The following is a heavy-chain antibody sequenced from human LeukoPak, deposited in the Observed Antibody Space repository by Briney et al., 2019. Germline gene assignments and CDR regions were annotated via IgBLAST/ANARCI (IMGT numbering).Heavy chain of an antibody. D-gene: IGHD3-22*01. CDR2: ISSSSSYI. CDR3: AKVAMIVVGRPYYFDY. J-gene: IGHJ4*02. V-gene: IGHV3-21*01. Sequence: GGSLRLSCAASGFTFSSYSMNWVRQAPGKGLEWVSSISSSSSYIYYADSVKGRFTISRDNAKNSLYLQMNSLRAEDTAVYYCAKVAMIVVGRPYYFDYWGQGTLVTVSS. CDR1: GFTFSSYS.